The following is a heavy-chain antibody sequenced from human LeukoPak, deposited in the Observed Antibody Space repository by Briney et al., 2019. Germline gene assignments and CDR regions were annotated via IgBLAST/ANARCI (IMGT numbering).Heavy chain of an antibody. V-gene: IGHV4-39*01. J-gene: IGHJ4*02. Sequence: PSETLSLTCTVSSASIYTSSSYWGWIRQPPGKGLEWIASVYYTGSTYYSPSLKSRATISVDTSKNQFSLELNSVTAADTAVYYCTTSRTNDCSSPSCYTDYWGQGTLVTVSS. CDR1: SASIYTSSSY. CDR3: TTSRTNDCSSPSCYTDY. D-gene: IGHD2-2*02. CDR2: VYYTGST.